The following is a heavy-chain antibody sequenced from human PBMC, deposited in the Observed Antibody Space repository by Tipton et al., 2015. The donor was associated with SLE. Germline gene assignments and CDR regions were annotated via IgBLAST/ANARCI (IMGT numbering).Heavy chain of an antibody. D-gene: IGHD3-22*01. V-gene: IGHV3-48*03. CDR1: GFTFSSYE. J-gene: IGHJ4*02. CDR2: ISSSGSTI. CDR3: ARDQYYYDSSGYFDY. Sequence: GSLRLSCAASGFTFSSYEMNWVRQAPGKGLEWVSYISSSGSTIYYADSVKGRFTISRDNAKNSLYLQMNSLRAEDTAVYYCARDQYYYDSSGYFDYWGQGTLVTVSS.